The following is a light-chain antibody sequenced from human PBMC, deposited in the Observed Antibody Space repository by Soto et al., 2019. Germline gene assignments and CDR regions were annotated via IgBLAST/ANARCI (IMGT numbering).Light chain of an antibody. CDR3: QQLNTFPIT. J-gene: IGKJ5*01. Sequence: GDRVTITCRASQTISSWLAWYQQKPGRAPNLLIYAASTLQSEVPSRFSGSGSGTEFTLTISSLQPEDFATYYCQQLNTFPITFGQGTRLEIK. V-gene: IGKV1-9*01. CDR2: AAS. CDR1: QTISSW.